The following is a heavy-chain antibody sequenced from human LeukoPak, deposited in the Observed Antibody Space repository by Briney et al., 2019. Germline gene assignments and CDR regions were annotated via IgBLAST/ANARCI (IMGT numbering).Heavy chain of an antibody. V-gene: IGHV3-7*01. CDR3: ARGPNFGDYVDFLDS. CDR1: GFSFGSHW. CDR2: IKQGGSQK. Sequence: PGGSLRLSCAASGFSFGSHWMTWVRLAPGKGLECVANIKQGGSQKYYVDSVKGRFTISRDDVKSTLFLQMNNVRAEDSALYYCARGPNFGDYVDFLDSWGQGTLVTVSS. J-gene: IGHJ4*02. D-gene: IGHD4-17*01.